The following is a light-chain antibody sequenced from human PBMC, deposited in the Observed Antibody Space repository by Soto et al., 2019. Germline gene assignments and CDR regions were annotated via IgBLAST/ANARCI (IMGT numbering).Light chain of an antibody. CDR1: SSNVGSNT. CDR3: ASWEDSLNGWV. J-gene: IGLJ3*02. CDR2: SDD. V-gene: IGLV1-44*01. Sequence: QAVVTQPPSASGTPGQRVTISCSGSSSNVGSNTVSWYQQLTGTAPKVLIYSDDQRPSGVPDRFSGSRSGSSASLAISGLQSGDEADYYCASWEDSLNGWVIGGGTKVTVL.